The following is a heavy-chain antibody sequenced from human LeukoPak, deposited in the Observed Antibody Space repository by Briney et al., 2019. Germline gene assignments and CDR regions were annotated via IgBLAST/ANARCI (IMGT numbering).Heavy chain of an antibody. CDR1: GFSFSNYG. CDR2: VYYDGSNT. Sequence: PGRSLRLSCAASGFSFSNYGMHWVRQAPGKGLEWVAVVYYDGSNTEYAASVKGRFTISRDDSKNTVYLQMNSLRVDDTAVYYCVKDSESNWGSWAYWGQGTLVTVSS. CDR3: VKDSESNWGSWAY. J-gene: IGHJ4*02. D-gene: IGHD7-27*01. V-gene: IGHV3-30*18.